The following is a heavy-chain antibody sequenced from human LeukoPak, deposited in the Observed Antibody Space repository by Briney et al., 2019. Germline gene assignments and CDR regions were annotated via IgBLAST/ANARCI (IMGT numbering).Heavy chain of an antibody. V-gene: IGHV3-66*01. D-gene: IGHD5-18*01. Sequence: GGSLRLSCAAYGFRFSDYAMSWVRQAPGKGLEWVSFIDSGGTTYYAESVKGRFTISRDNSENTLYLQMSSLRAEDTALYYCARRERLGYSHGRGTLDIWGQGTMVTVSS. J-gene: IGHJ3*02. CDR2: IDSGGTT. CDR1: GFRFSDYA. CDR3: ARRERLGYSHGRGTLDI.